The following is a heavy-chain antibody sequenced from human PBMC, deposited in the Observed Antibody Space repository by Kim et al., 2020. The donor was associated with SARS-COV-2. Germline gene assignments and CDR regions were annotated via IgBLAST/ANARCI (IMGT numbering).Heavy chain of an antibody. CDR1: GFTFSSYA. Sequence: LSLTCAASGFTFSSYALSWVRQAPGKGLEWVSGLSGSGANTYYAYSVKGRFTISRDNSKSMLYLWMTSLKVEDMAVYYCAKGDQTVLYYDRGYDYWG. CDR3: AKGDQTVLYYDRGYDY. CDR2: LSGSGANT. V-gene: IGHV3-23*01. J-gene: IGHJ4*01. D-gene: IGHD3-22*01.